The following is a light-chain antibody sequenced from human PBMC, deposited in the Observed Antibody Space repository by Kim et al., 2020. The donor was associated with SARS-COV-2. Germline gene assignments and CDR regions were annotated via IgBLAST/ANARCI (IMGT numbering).Light chain of an antibody. CDR3: QQYDVDPET. V-gene: IGKV1-5*03. CDR1: QNIHIW. J-gene: IGKJ1*01. CDR2: KAS. Sequence: SASVGDRVTISCRASQNIHIWLAWFQQKPGKAPRVLMYKASTLESGVPSRFSGTGSGTEFTLTISSLQPDDSATYDCQQYDVDPETFGQGTKV.